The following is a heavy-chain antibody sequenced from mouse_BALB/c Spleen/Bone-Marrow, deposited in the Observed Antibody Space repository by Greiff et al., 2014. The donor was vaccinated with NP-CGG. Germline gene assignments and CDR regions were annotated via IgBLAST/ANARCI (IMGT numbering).Heavy chain of an antibody. CDR3: ARFGRYYFDY. CDR2: INPGSGGA. J-gene: IGHJ2*01. V-gene: IGHV1-54*01. CDR1: GYAFTNYL. Sequence: QVQLKESGAELVRPGTAVNASCKASGYAFTNYLIEWVKQRPGQGLEWIGVINPGSGGANYNEKFKGKATLTADKSSSTAYMQLSSMTSDDSAVYFCARFGRYYFDYWGQGTTLTVSS.